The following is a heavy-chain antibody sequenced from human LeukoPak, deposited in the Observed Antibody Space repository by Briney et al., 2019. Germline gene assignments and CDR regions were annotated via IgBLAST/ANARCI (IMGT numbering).Heavy chain of an antibody. CDR1: GGSISSGSYY. CDR3: ARMGNGSGSLYYYYYMDV. J-gene: IGHJ6*03. D-gene: IGHD3-10*01. V-gene: IGHV4-61*02. CDR2: IYTSGST. Sequence: PSETLSLTCTVSGGSISSGSYYWSWIRQPAGKGLEWIGRIYTSGSTNYNPSLKSRVTISVDTSKNQFSLKLSSVTAADTAVYYCARMGNGSGSLYYYYYMDVWGKGTTVTVSS.